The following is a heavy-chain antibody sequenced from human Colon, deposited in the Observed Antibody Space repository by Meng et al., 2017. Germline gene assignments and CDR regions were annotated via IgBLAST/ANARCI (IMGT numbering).Heavy chain of an antibody. V-gene: IGHV3-72*01. J-gene: IGHJ5*02. Sequence: EVRPVESGGGFVPPGGFLRLYCTAFGFTFSDQYREWVRQDPGKGLEWVGRSRNKIKNYSIAYAASVKGRFTISRDDSKNSVYLQMNNLKTEDTAVYYCARVLSGLEDWFDPWGQGTLVTVSS. CDR2: SRNKIKNYSI. D-gene: IGHD3/OR15-3a*01. CDR1: GFTFSDQY. CDR3: ARVLSGLEDWFDP.